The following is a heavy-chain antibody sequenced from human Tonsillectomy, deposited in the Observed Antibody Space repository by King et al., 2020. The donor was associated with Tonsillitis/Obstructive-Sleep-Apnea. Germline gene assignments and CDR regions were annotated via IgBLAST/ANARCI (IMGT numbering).Heavy chain of an antibody. Sequence: QLVQSGAEVKKPGSSVKVSCKASGGTFSNYAFSWVRQAPGQGLEWMGRIIHILGIANYAQKFQGRVTITADKSTTTAYMVVSSLRSEDTAVYYCARTERELHGSRWTFDIWGQGTLVTVSS. V-gene: IGHV1-69*10. J-gene: IGHJ3*02. CDR3: ARTERELHGSRWTFDI. CDR1: GGTFSNYA. CDR2: IIHILGIA. D-gene: IGHD1-26*01.